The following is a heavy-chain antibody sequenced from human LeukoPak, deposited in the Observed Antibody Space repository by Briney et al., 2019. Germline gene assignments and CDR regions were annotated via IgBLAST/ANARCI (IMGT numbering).Heavy chain of an antibody. J-gene: IGHJ6*03. CDR3: ASVDYGDPRRYYYYYMDV. V-gene: IGHV7-4-1*02. CDR1: GYTFTSYA. Sequence: ASVKVSCKASGYTFTSYAMNWVRQAPGQGLEWMGWINTNTGNPTYAQGFTGRFVFSLDTSVSTAYLQISSLKAEDTAVYYCASVDYGDPRRYYYYYMDVWGKGTTVTVSS. CDR2: INTNTGNP. D-gene: IGHD4-17*01.